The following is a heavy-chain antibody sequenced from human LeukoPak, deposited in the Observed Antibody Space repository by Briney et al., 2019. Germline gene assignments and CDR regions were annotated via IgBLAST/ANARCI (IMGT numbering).Heavy chain of an antibody. CDR2: IYHSGST. CDR1: GGSISSGGYS. V-gene: IGHV4-30-2*01. D-gene: IGHD6-19*01. CDR3: ARTSSGWIFDY. Sequence: SETLSLTCAVSGGSISSGGYSWSWIRQPPGKGLEWIGYIYHSGSTYYNPSLKSRVTISVDTSKNQFSLKLSSVTAADTAVYYCARTSSGWIFDYWGQGTLVTVSS. J-gene: IGHJ4*02.